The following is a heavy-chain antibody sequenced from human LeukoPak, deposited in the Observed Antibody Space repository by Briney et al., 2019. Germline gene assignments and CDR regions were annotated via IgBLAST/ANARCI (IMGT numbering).Heavy chain of an antibody. J-gene: IGHJ4*02. CDR1: GYTFTCYG. Sequence: GASVKVSCKASGYTFTCYGISWVRQAPGQGLEWMGWISAYNGNTNYAQKLQGRVTMTTDTSTSTAYMELRSLRSDDTAVYYCARGPEMITFGGVIAPDYWGQGTLVTVSS. D-gene: IGHD3-16*02. CDR3: ARGPEMITFGGVIAPDY. V-gene: IGHV1-18*01. CDR2: ISAYNGNT.